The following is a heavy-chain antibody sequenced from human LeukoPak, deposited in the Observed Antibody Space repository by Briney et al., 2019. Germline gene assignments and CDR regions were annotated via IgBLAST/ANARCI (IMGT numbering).Heavy chain of an antibody. V-gene: IGHV1-2*02. D-gene: IGHD6-19*01. Sequence: GASVKVSCKASGYTCTGYYMHWVRQAPGQGLEWMGWINPNSGGTNYAQKFQGRVTMTRDTSISTAYMELSRLRSDDTAVYYCATYSSGWYSLGAFDIWGQGTMVTVSS. J-gene: IGHJ3*02. CDR1: GYTCTGYY. CDR3: ATYSSGWYSLGAFDI. CDR2: INPNSGGT.